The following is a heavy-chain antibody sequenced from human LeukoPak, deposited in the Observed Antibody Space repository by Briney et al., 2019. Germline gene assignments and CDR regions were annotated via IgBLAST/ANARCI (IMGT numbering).Heavy chain of an antibody. V-gene: IGHV3-21*01. CDR1: GLTFSSYS. CDR3: ARGENSGSYFTIGNAFDI. D-gene: IGHD1-26*01. Sequence: GGSLRLSCAASGLTFSSYSMNWVRQAPGKGLEWVSSITGSGSYIYSADSVKGRFTISRDNAKNSLYLQMNSLRAEDTALYYCARGENSGSYFTIGNAFDIWGQGTMVTVSS. CDR2: ITGSGSYI. J-gene: IGHJ3*02.